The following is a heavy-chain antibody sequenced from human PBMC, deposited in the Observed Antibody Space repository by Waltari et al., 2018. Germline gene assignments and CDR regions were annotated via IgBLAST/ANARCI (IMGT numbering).Heavy chain of an antibody. CDR2: ISDGGGII. CDR1: GFTFSTYV. Sequence: EVQLLESGGGLVQPGGSLRLSCAASGFTFSTYVMNWVRQAPGKGLEWVSSISDGGGIINYADSVKGRFTISRDNSKNTVYLQMKSLRAEDTAVYYCARGSGVDYWGQGTLATISS. V-gene: IGHV3-23*01. CDR3: ARGSGVDY. D-gene: IGHD7-27*01. J-gene: IGHJ4*02.